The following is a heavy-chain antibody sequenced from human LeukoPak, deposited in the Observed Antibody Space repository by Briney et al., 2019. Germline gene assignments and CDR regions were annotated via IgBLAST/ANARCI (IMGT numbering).Heavy chain of an antibody. CDR1: GASVSTHC. CDR2: IYYSGTT. V-gene: IGHV4-59*02. D-gene: IGHD3-3*01. CDR3: ARENYDFWSGSSASDNLYYLDV. J-gene: IGHJ6*03. Sequence: SETLSLTCTVSGASVSTHCWTWIRQPPGKGLEWIGYIYYSGTTNYNPSLQSRLTISVDTSKNQFSLRLSSVTAADTAVYYCARENYDFWSGSSASDNLYYLDVWGKGTTVIVSS.